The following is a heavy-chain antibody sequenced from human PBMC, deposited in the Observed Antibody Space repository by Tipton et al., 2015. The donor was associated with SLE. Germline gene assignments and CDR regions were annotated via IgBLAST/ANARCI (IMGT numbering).Heavy chain of an antibody. CDR2: IYHSGST. CDR1: GGSISSGGYS. D-gene: IGHD3-3*01. J-gene: IGHJ4*02. Sequence: TLSLTCAVSGGSISSGGYSWSWIRKPPGKGLEWIGYIYHSGSTYYNPSLKSRVTISVDRSKNQFSLKLGSVTAADTAVYYCARGGRFLEWYQAGDDYWGQGTLVTVSS. V-gene: IGHV4-30-2*01. CDR3: ARGGRFLEWYQAGDDY.